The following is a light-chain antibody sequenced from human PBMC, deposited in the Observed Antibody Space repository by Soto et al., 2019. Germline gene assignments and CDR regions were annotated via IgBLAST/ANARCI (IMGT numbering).Light chain of an antibody. Sequence: EIVMTQSPATLSVSPGERVTLSCTASQSINNNLVWYQQKSGQAPRLLIYGASTRAAGIPARFSGSGSGTEFTLTISSLQSEDFAVYYCQQYHNWPRTFGPGTKVDIK. CDR3: QQYHNWPRT. CDR1: QSINNN. J-gene: IGKJ3*01. CDR2: GAS. V-gene: IGKV3-15*01.